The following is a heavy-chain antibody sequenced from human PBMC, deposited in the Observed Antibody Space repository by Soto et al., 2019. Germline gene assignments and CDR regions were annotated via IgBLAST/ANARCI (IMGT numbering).Heavy chain of an antibody. D-gene: IGHD6-19*01. CDR1: GYTFTSYY. CDR2: INPSGGST. CDR3: ARERAVAGTGGNYYGMDV. J-gene: IGHJ6*02. Sequence: ASVKVSCKASGYTFTSYYMHWVRQAPGQGLEWMGIINPSGGSTSYAQKFQGRVTMTRDTSTSTVYMELSSLRSEDTAVYYCARERAVAGTGGNYYGMDVWGQGTTVTVS. V-gene: IGHV1-46*01.